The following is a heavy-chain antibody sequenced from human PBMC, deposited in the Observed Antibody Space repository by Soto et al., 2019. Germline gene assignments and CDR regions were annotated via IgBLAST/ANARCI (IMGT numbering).Heavy chain of an antibody. Sequence: QEQLQESGPGLVKPSQTLSLTCTVSGGSISSGGYFWSWIRQHPGKGLEWIGFIYYSGSTDYNPSLKSRVTISVDTSKNQFSLKLSSATAADTAVYYCAREGADPYYYYGMDVWGQGTTVTVSS. V-gene: IGHV4-31*03. CDR1: GGSISSGGYF. CDR2: IYYSGST. J-gene: IGHJ6*02. CDR3: AREGADPYYYYGMDV.